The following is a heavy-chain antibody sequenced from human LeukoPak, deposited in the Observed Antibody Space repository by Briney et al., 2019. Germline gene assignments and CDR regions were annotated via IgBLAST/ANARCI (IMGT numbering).Heavy chain of an antibody. J-gene: IGHJ6*02. CDR1: GYTFTSYA. D-gene: IGHD2-21*02. Sequence: GASVKVSCKASGYTFTSYAMHWVRQAPGQRLEWMGWINAGNGNTKYSQKFQGRVTITRDTSASTAYMELSSLRSEDTAVYYCARDLEGLANFVVVTAISYGMDVWGQGTTVTVSS. CDR2: INAGNGNT. V-gene: IGHV1-3*01. CDR3: ARDLEGLANFVVVTAISYGMDV.